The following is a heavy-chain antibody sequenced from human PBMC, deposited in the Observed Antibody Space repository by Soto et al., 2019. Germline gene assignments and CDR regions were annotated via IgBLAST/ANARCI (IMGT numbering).Heavy chain of an antibody. CDR3: GRDRSPKRVPGMLPYFQH. CDR1: GFAFTDYY. D-gene: IGHD6-19*01. V-gene: IGHV3-11*01. Sequence: QVQLVESGGGLVKPGGSLRLSCAASGFAFTDYYMSWIRQAPGKGLEWVSYTGTTGTTIYYSVSVKGRFTVSRDNAKNSLYLHMNSLRVADTAVYYCGRDRSPKRVPGMLPYFQHWGKGTLVTVSS. CDR2: TGTTGTTI. J-gene: IGHJ1*01.